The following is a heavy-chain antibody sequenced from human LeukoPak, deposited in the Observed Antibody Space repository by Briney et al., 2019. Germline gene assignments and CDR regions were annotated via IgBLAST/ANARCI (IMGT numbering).Heavy chain of an antibody. CDR1: GSSMNLYS. Sequence: SETLSLTCSVSGSSMNLYSWNWIRPSPGKGLEWIAYMYYSGTTNYNPSLENRAAISLDLSRHQFSLRLNSVTAADTAVYYCARDPGEEQQLVLRFDPWGQGTLVTVSS. D-gene: IGHD6-13*01. CDR3: ARDPGEEQQLVLRFDP. V-gene: IGHV4-59*12. CDR2: MYYSGTT. J-gene: IGHJ5*02.